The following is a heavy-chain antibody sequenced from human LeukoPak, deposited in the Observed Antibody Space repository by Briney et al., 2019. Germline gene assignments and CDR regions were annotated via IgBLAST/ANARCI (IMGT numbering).Heavy chain of an antibody. CDR1: GFTFSDYD. CDR2: IRSDGSTI. CDR3: AREGRGYYGDFDY. Sequence: GGSLRLSCSASGFTFSDYDMNWIRQAPGKGLEWVSYIRSDGSTIYDADSVKGRFFISRDNARNSLYLQMNSLRAEDTAVYYCAREGRGYYGDFDYWDQGTLVTVSS. V-gene: IGHV3-11*01. D-gene: IGHD3-22*01. J-gene: IGHJ4*02.